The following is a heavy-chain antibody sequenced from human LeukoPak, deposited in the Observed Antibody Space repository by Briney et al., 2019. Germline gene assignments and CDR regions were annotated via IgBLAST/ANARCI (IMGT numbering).Heavy chain of an antibody. CDR2: ISSYYGGST. J-gene: IGHJ4*02. CDR3: ARQYSTSWVLFDY. D-gene: IGHD6-13*01. V-gene: IGHV3-64*01. Sequence: HPGGSLRLSCEASGFTFSSYAMHWVRQAPGKGLEYVSGISSYYGGSTNYANSVKGRFTISRDNSKNTLYLQMGSLRAEDMAVYYCARQYSTSWVLFDYWGQGTLVTVSS. CDR1: GFTFSSYA.